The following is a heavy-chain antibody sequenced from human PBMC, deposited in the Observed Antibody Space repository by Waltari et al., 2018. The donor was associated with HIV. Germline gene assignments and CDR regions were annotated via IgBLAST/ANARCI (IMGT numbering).Heavy chain of an antibody. V-gene: IGHV3-33*01. CDR1: GFTFSSYG. Sequence: QVQLVESGGGVVQPGRSLRLSCAASGFTFSSYGMHWVRQAPGKGVEWVAVIWYDGSNKYYADSVKGRFTSSRDNSKNTLYLQMNSLRAEDTAVYYCARDQTGTTYGYYYYGMDVWGQGTTVTVSS. J-gene: IGHJ6*02. D-gene: IGHD1-7*01. CDR2: IWYDGSNK. CDR3: ARDQTGTTYGYYYYGMDV.